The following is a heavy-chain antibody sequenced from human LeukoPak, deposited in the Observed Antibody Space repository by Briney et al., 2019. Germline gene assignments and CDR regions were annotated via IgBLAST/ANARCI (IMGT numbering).Heavy chain of an antibody. V-gene: IGHV4-38-2*01. Sequence: SETLSLTCALSGYSISSGYYWGWIRPPPGKGLAWIGSIYHSGSTYYNPSLKSRVTISVDTSKNQFSLKLSSVTAADTAVYYCAGVVGPAARDWFDPWGQGTLVTVSS. D-gene: IGHD2-2*01. J-gene: IGHJ5*02. CDR3: AGVVGPAARDWFDP. CDR2: IYHSGST. CDR1: GYSISSGYY.